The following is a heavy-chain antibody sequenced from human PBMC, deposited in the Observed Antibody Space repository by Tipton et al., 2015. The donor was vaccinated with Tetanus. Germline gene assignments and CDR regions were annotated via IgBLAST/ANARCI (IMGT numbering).Heavy chain of an antibody. J-gene: IGHJ4*02. CDR2: VWYDGARK. Sequence: SLRLSCAASGFTFSTHGMHWVRQAPGKGLEWVALVWYDGARKYYTESVEGRFTISRDNSKNTLYLQMDSLRVEDTATYFCARERCVEWLGPLDCRGQGTLVTVSS. CDR3: ARERCVEWLGPLDC. V-gene: IGHV3-33*01. CDR1: GFTFSTHG. D-gene: IGHD3-3*01.